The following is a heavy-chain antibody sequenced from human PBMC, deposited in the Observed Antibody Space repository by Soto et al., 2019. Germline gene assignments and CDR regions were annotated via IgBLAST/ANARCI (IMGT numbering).Heavy chain of an antibody. D-gene: IGHD4-17*01. V-gene: IGHV1-3*01. Sequence: GASVKVSCKASGYTFTSYAMHWVRQAPGQRLEWMGWINAGNGNTKYSQKFQGRVTITRDTSASTAYMELSSLRSEDTAVYYCARVDTYYGERAWFDPWGQGTLVTV. CDR1: GYTFTSYA. CDR3: ARVDTYYGERAWFDP. CDR2: INAGNGNT. J-gene: IGHJ5*02.